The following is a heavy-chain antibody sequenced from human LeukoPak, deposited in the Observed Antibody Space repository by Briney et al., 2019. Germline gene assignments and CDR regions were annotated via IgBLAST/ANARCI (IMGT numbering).Heavy chain of an antibody. D-gene: IGHD2-2*02. CDR1: GGSFSGYY. CDR2: INHSGST. J-gene: IGHJ5*02. V-gene: IGHV4-34*01. Sequence: PETLSLTCAVYGGSFSGYYWSWIRQPPGKGLEWIGEINHSGSTNYNPSLKSRVTISVDTSKNQFSLKLSSVTAADTAVYYCAGNCSSTSCDSRNWFDPWGQGTLVTVSS. CDR3: AGNCSSTSCDSRNWFDP.